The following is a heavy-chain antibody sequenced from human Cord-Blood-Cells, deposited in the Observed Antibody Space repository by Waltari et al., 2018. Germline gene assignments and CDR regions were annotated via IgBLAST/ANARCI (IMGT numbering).Heavy chain of an antibody. D-gene: IGHD6-19*01. CDR3: ARDPHSSGWYVYFQH. V-gene: IGHV3-21*01. Sequence: PRWVSSISSSSSYIYYADSVKGRFTISRDNAKNSLYLQMNSLRAEDTAVYYCARDPHSSGWYVYFQHWGQGTLVTVSS. J-gene: IGHJ1*01. CDR2: ISSSSSYI.